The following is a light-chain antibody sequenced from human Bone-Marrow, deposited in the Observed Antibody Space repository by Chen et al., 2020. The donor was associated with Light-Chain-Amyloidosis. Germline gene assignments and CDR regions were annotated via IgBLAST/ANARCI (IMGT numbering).Light chain of an antibody. CDR1: SDVYVAAYR. J-gene: IGLJ3*02. Sequence: AVLTQHASLSASPVSSATLPSTLRSDVYVAAYRIYWYQQKPRSPPRYLLRYKSDSNKQQGSGVPSRFSGSKDVSANAGILLIAGLQSEDGADYYCMIRHNSQGVFGGGTKLTVL. V-gene: IGLV5-45*01. CDR3: MIRHNSQGV. CDR2: YKSDSNK.